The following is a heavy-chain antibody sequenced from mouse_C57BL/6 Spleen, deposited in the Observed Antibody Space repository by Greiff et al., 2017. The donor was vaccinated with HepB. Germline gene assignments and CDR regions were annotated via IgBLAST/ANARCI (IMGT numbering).Heavy chain of an antibody. V-gene: IGHV5-9-1*02. CDR3: TYVDSGWFAY. CDR2: ISSGGDYI. CDR1: GFTFSSYA. J-gene: IGHJ3*01. Sequence: EVMLVESGEGLVKPGGSLKLSCAASGFTFSSYAMSWVRQTPEKRLEWVAYISSGGDYIYYADTVKGRFTISRDNARNTLYLQMSSLKSEDTAMYYCTYVDSGWFAYWGQGTLVTVSA.